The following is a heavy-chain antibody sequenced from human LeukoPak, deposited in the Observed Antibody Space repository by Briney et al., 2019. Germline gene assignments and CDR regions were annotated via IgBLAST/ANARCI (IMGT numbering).Heavy chain of an antibody. CDR3: ARGLHYYYHGMDV. CDR2: ISYDGSNK. D-gene: IGHD3-10*01. V-gene: IGHV3-30-3*01. Sequence: GRSLRLSCAASGFTFSSYTMHWVRQAPGKGLEWVAVISYDGSNKYYADSVKGRFTISRDNSKYTLYLQMNSLRAEDTAVYYCARGLHYYYHGMDVWGQGTTVTVSS. J-gene: IGHJ6*02. CDR1: GFTFSSYT.